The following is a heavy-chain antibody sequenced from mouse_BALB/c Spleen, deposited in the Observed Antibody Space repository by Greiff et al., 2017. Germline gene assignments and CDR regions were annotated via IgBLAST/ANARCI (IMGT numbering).Heavy chain of an antibody. V-gene: IGHV1-7*01. CDR3: ARTTATDY. CDR2: INPSTGYT. D-gene: IGHD1-2*01. CDR1: GYTFTSYW. J-gene: IGHJ2*01. Sequence: VQLQQSGAELAKPGASVKMSCKASGYTFTSYWMHWVKQRPGQGLEWIGYINPSTGYTEYNQKFKDKATLTADKSSSTAYMQLSSLTSEDSAVYYCARTTATDYWGQGTTLTVSS.